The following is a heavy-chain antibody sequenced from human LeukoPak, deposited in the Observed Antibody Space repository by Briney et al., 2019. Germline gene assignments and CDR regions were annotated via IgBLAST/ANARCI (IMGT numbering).Heavy chain of an antibody. J-gene: IGHJ5*02. V-gene: IGHV4-34*01. CDR2: INHSGST. Sequence: NASETLSLTCAVYGGSFSGYYWSWIRQPPGKGLEWIGEINHSGSTNYNPSLKSRVTISVDTSKNQFSLKLSSVTAADTAVYYCARGKLRWKNWFDPWGQGTLVTVSS. CDR3: ARGKLRWKNWFDP. D-gene: IGHD4-23*01. CDR1: GGSFSGYY.